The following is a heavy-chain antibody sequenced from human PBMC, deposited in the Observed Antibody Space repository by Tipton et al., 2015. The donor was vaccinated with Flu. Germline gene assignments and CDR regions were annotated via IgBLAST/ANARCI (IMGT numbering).Heavy chain of an antibody. D-gene: IGHD3-22*01. J-gene: IGHJ4*02. V-gene: IGHV3-11*01. Sequence: SLRLSCAASGFTFSDYYMSWVRQAPGKGLEWVSHISSSDSIINYVDSVKGRFTISRDNAKNSLYLQMNSLRAEDTAFYYCAKDMIGYYYDISGSLHYWGLGTLVTVSS. CDR1: GFTFSDYY. CDR2: ISSSDSII. CDR3: AKDMIGYYYDISGSLHY.